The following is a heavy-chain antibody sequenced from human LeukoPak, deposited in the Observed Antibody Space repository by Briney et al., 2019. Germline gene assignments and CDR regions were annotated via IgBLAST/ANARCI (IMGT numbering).Heavy chain of an antibody. V-gene: IGHV3-11*04. Sequence: GGSLRLSCAASGFTFSDYYMSWIRQAPGKGLEWVSYISSSGSTIYYADSEKGRFTISRDNAKNSLYLQMNSLRAEDTAVYYCTRMAWRSRPFDYWGQGTLVTVSS. CDR1: GFTFSDYY. D-gene: IGHD2-2*01. CDR3: TRMAWRSRPFDY. CDR2: ISSSGSTI. J-gene: IGHJ4*02.